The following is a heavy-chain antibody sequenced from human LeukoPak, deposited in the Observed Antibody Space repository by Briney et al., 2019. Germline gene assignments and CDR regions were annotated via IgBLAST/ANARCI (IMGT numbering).Heavy chain of an antibody. D-gene: IGHD6-6*01. V-gene: IGHV3-30*18. CDR3: AKHFSSSKAFDI. CDR2: ISYDGSNK. Sequence: GRSLRLSCAASGFTFSSYGMHWVRQAPGKGLEWVAVISYDGSNKYYADSVKGRFTISRDNSKNTLYLQMNSLRAEDTAVYYCAKHFSSSKAFDIWGQGTMVTVSS. CDR1: GFTFSSYG. J-gene: IGHJ3*02.